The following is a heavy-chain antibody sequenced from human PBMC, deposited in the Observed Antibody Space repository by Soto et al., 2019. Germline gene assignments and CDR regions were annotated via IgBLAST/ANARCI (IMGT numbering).Heavy chain of an antibody. Sequence: QPGGSLRLSCAASGFTFSSYAMHWVRQAPGKGLEWVAVISYDGSNKYYADSVKGRFTISRDNSKNTLYLQMNSLRAEDTAVYYCARDGRGNGVPYRIAATYYFDYWGQGTLVTVSS. CDR2: ISYDGSNK. J-gene: IGHJ4*02. CDR3: ARDGRGNGVPYRIAATYYFDY. CDR1: GFTFSSYA. V-gene: IGHV3-30-3*01. D-gene: IGHD6-13*01.